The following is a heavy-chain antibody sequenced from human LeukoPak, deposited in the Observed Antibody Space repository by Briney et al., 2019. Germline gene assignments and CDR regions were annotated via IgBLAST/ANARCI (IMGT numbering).Heavy chain of an antibody. CDR1: GGSISSSSYY. CDR2: IYYSGST. Sequence: SETLSLTCTVSGGSISSSSYYWGWIRQPPGKGLEWIGSIYYSGSTYYNPSLKSRVTISVDTSKNQFSLKLSSVTAADTAVYYCAKDPNSYGYYYYYYMDVWGKGTTVTVSS. D-gene: IGHD5-18*01. V-gene: IGHV4-39*07. J-gene: IGHJ6*03. CDR3: AKDPNSYGYYYYYYMDV.